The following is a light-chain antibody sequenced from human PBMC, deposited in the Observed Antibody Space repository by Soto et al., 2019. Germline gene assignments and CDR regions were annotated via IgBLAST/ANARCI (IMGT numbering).Light chain of an antibody. CDR3: QQYNNWPPYT. V-gene: IGKV3-15*01. CDR2: VAS. Sequence: EVVMTQSPATLSVSPGEGATVYCRASQSVSSNLAWFQQKPGQAPRLLIYVASTRSTGIPARFSGSGSGTEFTLTISSLQSEDFEVYFCQQYNNWPPYTFGQGTKLAIK. CDR1: QSVSSN. J-gene: IGKJ2*01.